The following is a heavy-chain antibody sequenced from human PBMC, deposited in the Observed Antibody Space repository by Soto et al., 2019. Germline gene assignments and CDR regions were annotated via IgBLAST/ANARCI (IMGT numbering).Heavy chain of an antibody. CDR1: GGTINSGPYY. D-gene: IGHD2-15*01. CDR3: ARVPVVVATIYLDY. V-gene: IGHV4-30-4*01. Sequence: SETLSLTCTVSGGTINSGPYYWGWLRQPPGKGLEWIGNIYYSGSTYYNPSLKSRVTTSIDTSKNQFSLKLSSVTAADTAVYYCARVPVVVATIYLDYWGQGTLVTAPQ. CDR2: IYYSGST. J-gene: IGHJ4*02.